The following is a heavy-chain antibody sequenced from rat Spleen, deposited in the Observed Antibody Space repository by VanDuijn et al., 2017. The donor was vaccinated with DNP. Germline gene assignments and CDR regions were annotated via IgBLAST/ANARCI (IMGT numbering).Heavy chain of an antibody. V-gene: IGHV5-46*01. D-gene: IGHD5-1*01. CDR3: TTDFEVGV. Sequence: EVELVESGGGLVQPGRSMKLSCAASGFTFSNYGMAWVRQAPTKGLEWVASISSSARSTSYRDSVKGRFTISRDNGKNTLYLQMNSLRSEDTATYYCTTDFEVGVWGQGVMVTVSS. CDR1: GFTFSNYG. J-gene: IGHJ2*01. CDR2: ISSSARST.